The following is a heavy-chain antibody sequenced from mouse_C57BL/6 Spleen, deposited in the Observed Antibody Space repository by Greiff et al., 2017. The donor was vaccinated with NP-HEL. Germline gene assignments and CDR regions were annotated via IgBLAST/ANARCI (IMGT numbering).Heavy chain of an antibody. CDR2: INPGSGGT. CDR1: GYAFTNYL. CDR3: ARGEAMDY. J-gene: IGHJ4*01. V-gene: IGHV1-54*01. Sequence: QVQLKESGAELVRPGTSVKVSCKASGYAFTNYLIEWVKQRPGQGLEWIGVINPGSGGTTYNEKFKGNATLTADKSSSTAYIQLSSLTSEDSAVYFCARGEAMDYWGQGTSVTVSS.